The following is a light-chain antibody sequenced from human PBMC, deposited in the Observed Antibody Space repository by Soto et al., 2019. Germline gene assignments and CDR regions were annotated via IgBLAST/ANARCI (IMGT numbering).Light chain of an antibody. J-gene: IGKJ3*01. CDR2: GAS. CDR3: QQYGRSPFT. Sequence: EIVLTQSPGTLSLSPGERATLSCRASQSVSSSFLAWYQQKPGQAPRLLIYGASNRATGIPDRFSGSGSGTDFTLTISRLEPVDFAVYYCQQYGRSPFTFGPGTKVDIK. V-gene: IGKV3-20*01. CDR1: QSVSSSF.